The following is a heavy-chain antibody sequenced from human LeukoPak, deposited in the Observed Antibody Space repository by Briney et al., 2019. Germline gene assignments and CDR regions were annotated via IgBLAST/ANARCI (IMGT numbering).Heavy chain of an antibody. CDR1: GFTFSTFW. Sequence: PGGSLRLSCAASGFTFSTFWMTRVRQAPGKGLEWVANIKQDGSDKYYVDSVKGRFTISRDNAKNSLYLQMNSLRAEDTAVYYCARELSSGWYYFDHWGQGTLVTVSS. J-gene: IGHJ4*02. CDR2: IKQDGSDK. D-gene: IGHD6-19*01. V-gene: IGHV3-7*01. CDR3: ARELSSGWYYFDH.